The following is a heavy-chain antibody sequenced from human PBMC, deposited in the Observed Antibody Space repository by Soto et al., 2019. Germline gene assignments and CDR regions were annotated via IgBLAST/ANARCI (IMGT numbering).Heavy chain of an antibody. CDR3: AKDMFGYDSIGWRAFDV. Sequence: PGGSLRLSCAVSGFSFDDDAMHWVRQAPGKGLEWVAGISWNGDSIGYADSVKGRFTISRDNAKNFLYLQMNSLRAEDTALYYCAKDMFGYDSIGWRAFDVWGQGTMVTVSS. CDR1: GFSFDDDA. D-gene: IGHD3-22*01. V-gene: IGHV3-9*01. J-gene: IGHJ3*01. CDR2: ISWNGDSI.